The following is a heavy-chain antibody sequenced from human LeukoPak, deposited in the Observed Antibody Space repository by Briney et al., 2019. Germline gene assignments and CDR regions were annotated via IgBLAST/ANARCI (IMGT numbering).Heavy chain of an antibody. CDR3: ARGRQEETVDSYFDL. D-gene: IGHD1-1*01. CDR2: INHSGIT. CDR1: GGSFSANY. J-gene: IGHJ2*01. V-gene: IGHV4-34*01. Sequence: ASETLSLTCGVYGGSFSANYWSWFRQPPGKGLEWIGEINHSGITYYNPSLKSRVTISVDTSKDQFSLKLSSVTAADTAVYYCARGRQEETVDSYFDLWGCGTLVTVSS.